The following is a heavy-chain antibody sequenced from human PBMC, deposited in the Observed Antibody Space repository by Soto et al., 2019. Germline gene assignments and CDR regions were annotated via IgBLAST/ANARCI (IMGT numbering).Heavy chain of an antibody. J-gene: IGHJ6*02. CDR2: IYPGDSDT. D-gene: IGHD6-13*01. V-gene: IGHV5-51*01. CDR3: ARQRIAAAQTPNYYYYGMDV. Sequence: PGESLKISCKGSGYSFTSYWIGWVRQMPGKGLEWMGIIYPGDSDTRYSPSFQGQVTISADKSISTAYLQWSSLRASDTAMYYCARQRIAAAQTPNYYYYGMDVWGQGTPVTVSS. CDR1: GYSFTSYW.